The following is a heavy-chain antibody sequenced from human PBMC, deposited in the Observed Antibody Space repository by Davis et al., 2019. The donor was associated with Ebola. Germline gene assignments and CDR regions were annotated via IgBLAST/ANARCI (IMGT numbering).Heavy chain of an antibody. CDR1: GFTVSSHY. J-gene: IGHJ2*01. Sequence: PGGSLRLSCAASGFTVSSHYMSWVRQAPGEGLEWVSVIYSGGSTYYADSVKGRFTISRDNSKNTLYLQMNSLRAEDTAVYYCASGAYVGYFDLWGRGTLVTVSS. D-gene: IGHD2-21*01. V-gene: IGHV3-53*01. CDR3: ASGAYVGYFDL. CDR2: IYSGGST.